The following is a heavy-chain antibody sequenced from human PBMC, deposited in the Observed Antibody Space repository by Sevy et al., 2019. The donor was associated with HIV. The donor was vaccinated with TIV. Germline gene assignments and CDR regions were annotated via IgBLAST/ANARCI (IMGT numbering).Heavy chain of an antibody. CDR1: GFTFSSYS. D-gene: IGHD6-13*01. V-gene: IGHV3-48*02. J-gene: IGHJ6*03. CDR3: ARAADGLVAAAGTNYYYYYYMDV. Sequence: GGSLRLSCAASGFTFSSYSMNWVRQAPGKGLEWVSYISSSSTIYYADSVKGRFTISRDNAKNSLYLQMNSLRDEDTAVYYCARAADGLVAAAGTNYYYYYYMDVWGKGTTVTVSS. CDR2: ISSSSTI.